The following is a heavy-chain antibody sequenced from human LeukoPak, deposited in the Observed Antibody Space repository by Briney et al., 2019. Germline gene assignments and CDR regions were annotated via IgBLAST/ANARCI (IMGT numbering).Heavy chain of an antibody. CDR3: TRQASIAAREGDY. CDR1: GFTFSGSA. D-gene: IGHD6-6*01. CDR2: IRSKANSYAT. Sequence: GGSLRLSCAASGFTFSGSAMHWVRQASGKGLEWIGRIRSKANSYATAYAASVKGRFTISRDDSKNTAYLQMNSLKTEDTAVYYCTRQASIAAREGDYWGQGTLVTVSS. V-gene: IGHV3-73*01. J-gene: IGHJ4*02.